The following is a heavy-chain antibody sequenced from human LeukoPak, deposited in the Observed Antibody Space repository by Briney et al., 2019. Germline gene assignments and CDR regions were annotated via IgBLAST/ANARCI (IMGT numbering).Heavy chain of an antibody. CDR2: ISYDGSNK. D-gene: IGHD2-21*01. J-gene: IGHJ3*02. CDR1: GFTFSSYG. CDR3: AKFDSQPTPYDAFDI. V-gene: IGHV3-30*18. Sequence: PGGSLRLSCAASGFTFSSYGMHWVRQAPGKGLEWVGVISYDGSNKYYADSVKRRFTISRDNSKNTLYLQMNSLRAEDTAVYYCAKFDSQPTPYDAFDIWGQGTMVTVSS.